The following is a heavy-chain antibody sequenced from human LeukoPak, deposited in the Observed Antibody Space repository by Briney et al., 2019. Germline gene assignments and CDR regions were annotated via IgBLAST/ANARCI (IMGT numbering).Heavy chain of an antibody. CDR2: IWYDGSNK. Sequence: PEGSLRLSCAASGFTFSSYGMHWVRQAPGKGLEWVAVIWYDGSNKYYADSVKGRFTISRDNSKNTPYLQMNSLRAEDTAVYYCARDHSFAGTTPDYWGQGTLVTVSS. J-gene: IGHJ4*02. V-gene: IGHV3-33*01. D-gene: IGHD1-7*01. CDR1: GFTFSSYG. CDR3: ARDHSFAGTTPDY.